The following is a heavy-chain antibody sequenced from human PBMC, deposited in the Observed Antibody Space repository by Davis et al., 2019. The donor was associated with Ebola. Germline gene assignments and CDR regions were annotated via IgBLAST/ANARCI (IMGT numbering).Heavy chain of an antibody. D-gene: IGHD3-22*01. CDR3: ARGYDSSGYTY. CDR1: AGTFSRYP. CDR2: IIPVLVIA. V-gene: IGHV1-69*04. J-gene: IGHJ4*02. Sequence: SVKVSCKPSAGTFSRYPISWVRQAPGQGLEWMGRIIPVLVIAKYAQKFQGRVTMTRDTSTSTVYMELSSLRSEDTAVYYCARGYDSSGYTYWGQGTLVTVSS.